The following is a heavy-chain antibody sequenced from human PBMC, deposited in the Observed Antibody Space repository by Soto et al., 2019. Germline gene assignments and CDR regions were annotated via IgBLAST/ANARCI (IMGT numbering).Heavy chain of an antibody. CDR3: ARAGGSSSDGYYYGMDV. V-gene: IGHV3-30-3*01. CDR1: GFTFSSYA. CDR2: ISYDGSNK. J-gene: IGHJ6*02. D-gene: IGHD6-6*01. Sequence: GGSLRLSCAASGFTFSSYAMHWVRQAPGKGLEWVAVISYDGSNKYYADSVKGRFTISRDNSKNTLYLQMNSLRAEDTAVYYCARAGGSSSDGYYYGMDVWGQGTTVTVSS.